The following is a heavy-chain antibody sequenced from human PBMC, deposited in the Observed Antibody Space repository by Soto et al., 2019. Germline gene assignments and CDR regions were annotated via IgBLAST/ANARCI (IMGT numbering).Heavy chain of an antibody. J-gene: IGHJ5*02. D-gene: IGHD3-9*01. Sequence: SETLSRTCSVSGASIINYCWAWIRQSPGGALESIGYVSNTATTTYNPSLKNRVSISVDTSRNQFSLRLNSVTAADTAVYYCARQLRGYDRLTGYFPGPNFDHWGQGALVTVSS. CDR1: GASIINYC. V-gene: IGHV4-59*08. CDR2: VSNTATT. CDR3: ARQLRGYDRLTGYFPGPNFDH.